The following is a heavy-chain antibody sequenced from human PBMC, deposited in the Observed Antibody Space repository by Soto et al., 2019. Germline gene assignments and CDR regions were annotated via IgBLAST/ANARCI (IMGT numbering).Heavy chain of an antibody. V-gene: IGHV4-59*08. D-gene: IGHD2-15*01. CDR3: ARHKDIVVVVADTLGAFDI. CDR1: GGSISSYY. J-gene: IGHJ3*02. CDR2: IYYSGST. Sequence: SETLSLTCTVSGGSISSYYWSWIRQPPGKGLEWIGYIYYSGSTNYNPSLKSRVTISVDTSKNQFSLKLSSVTAADTAVYYCARHKDIVVVVADTLGAFDIWGQGTMVTVSS.